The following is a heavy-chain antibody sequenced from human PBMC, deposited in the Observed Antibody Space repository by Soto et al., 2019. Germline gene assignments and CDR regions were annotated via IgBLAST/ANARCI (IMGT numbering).Heavy chain of an antibody. Sequence: EVQLVESGGGLVQPGGSLRLSCAASGFTVSSNYMSWVRQAPGKGLEWVSVIYSGGSTYYADSVKGRFTISRDNSKNTLYLQMNSLSAEDTAVYYCARDQTSGWYYYYYGMDVWGQGTTVTVSS. D-gene: IGHD6-19*01. CDR2: IYSGGST. CDR3: ARDQTSGWYYYYYGMDV. J-gene: IGHJ6*02. CDR1: GFTVSSNY. V-gene: IGHV3-66*01.